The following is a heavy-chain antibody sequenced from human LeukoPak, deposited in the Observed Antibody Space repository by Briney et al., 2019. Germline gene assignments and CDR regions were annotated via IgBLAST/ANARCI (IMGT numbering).Heavy chain of an antibody. V-gene: IGHV1-18*01. Sequence: SVKVSCKASGYTFTSYGISWVRQAPGQGLEWMGWISAYNGNTNYAQKLQGRVTMTTDTSTSTAYMELRSLRSDDTAVYYCARGRDYYGSGSYFPDYWGQGTLVTVSS. CDR2: ISAYNGNT. J-gene: IGHJ4*02. CDR3: ARGRDYYGSGSYFPDY. CDR1: GYTFTSYG. D-gene: IGHD3-10*01.